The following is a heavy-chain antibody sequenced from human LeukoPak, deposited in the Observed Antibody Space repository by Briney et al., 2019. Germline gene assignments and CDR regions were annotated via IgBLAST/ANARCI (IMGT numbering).Heavy chain of an antibody. CDR1: GGSISSYY. J-gene: IGHJ6*03. Sequence: SETLSLTCTVSGGSISSYYWSWIRQPAGKGLEWIGRIYTSGSTNYNPSLKSRVTMSVDTSKNQFSLKLSSVTAADTAVYHCARDAGPGYYYYMDVWGKGTTVTVSS. D-gene: IGHD3-10*01. CDR2: IYTSGST. CDR3: ARDAGPGYYYYMDV. V-gene: IGHV4-4*07.